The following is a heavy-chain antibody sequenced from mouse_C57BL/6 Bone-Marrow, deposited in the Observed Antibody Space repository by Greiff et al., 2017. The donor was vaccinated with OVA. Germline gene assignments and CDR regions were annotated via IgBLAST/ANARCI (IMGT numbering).Heavy chain of an antibody. D-gene: IGHD3-2*02. CDR1: GYTFTNYW. V-gene: IGHV1-63*01. CDR2: IYPGGGYT. CDR3: ARSGDSSGYWFAY. Sequence: VQLQQYGAELVRPGTSVKMSCKASGYTFTNYWIGWAKQRPGHGLEWIGDIYPGGGYTNYNEKFKGKATLTADKSSSTAYMQFSSLTSEDSAIYYCARSGDSSGYWFAYWGQGTLVTVSA. J-gene: IGHJ3*01.